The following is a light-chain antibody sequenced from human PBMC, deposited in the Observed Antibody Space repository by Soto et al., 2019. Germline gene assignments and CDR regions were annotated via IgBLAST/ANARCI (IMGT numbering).Light chain of an antibody. CDR3: TSYTSSDTLV. V-gene: IGLV2-14*01. J-gene: IGLJ1*01. CDR2: EVS. CDR1: SGDVGGYNY. Sequence: LTQPASVSGSPGQSITIFCTGTSGDVGGYNYVSWYQHHPGRAHKILIYEVSSRPSWISNRFTGAKSGNTASLTISGLQTEDEADYYCTSYTSSDTLVFGTGTKVTVL.